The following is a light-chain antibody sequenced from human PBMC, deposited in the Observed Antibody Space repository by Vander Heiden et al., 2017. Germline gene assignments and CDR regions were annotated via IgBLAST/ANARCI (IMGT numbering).Light chain of an antibody. V-gene: IGKV3-11*01. CDR3: QQCSNWPLT. CDR2: DAS. CDR1: QSVNNY. Sequence: LLPHSPATLSLSPGERATLSCRASQSVNNYLAWFQHKPGKTPRLLIYDASNRDTGVPARFSGSGSGTDFTLTISSLEPEDFAVYYCQQCSNWPLTFGHGTKVDIK. J-gene: IGKJ3*01.